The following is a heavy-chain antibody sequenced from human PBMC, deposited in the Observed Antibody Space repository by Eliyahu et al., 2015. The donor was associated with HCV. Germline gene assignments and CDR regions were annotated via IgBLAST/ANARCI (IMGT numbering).Heavy chain of an antibody. D-gene: IGHD2-15*01. V-gene: IGHV1-69*01. CDR1: GGTFSSYA. CDR2: XIXIFGTA. CDR3: ARGPDVDIVATSPWGCSGGSCYSVRNPRYYYYYGMDV. Sequence: QVQLVQSGAEVKKPGSSVKVSCKASGGTFSSYAISWVRXAPGQGLEWXGGXIXIFGTANYAQKFQGRVTITADESTSTAYMELSSLRSEDTAVYYCARGPDVDIVATSPWGCSGGSCYSVRNPRYYYYYGMDVWGQGTTVTVSS. J-gene: IGHJ6*02.